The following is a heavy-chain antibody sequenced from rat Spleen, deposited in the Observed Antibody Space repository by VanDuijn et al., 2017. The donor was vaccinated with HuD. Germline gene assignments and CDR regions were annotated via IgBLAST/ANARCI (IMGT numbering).Heavy chain of an antibody. Sequence: EVQLVESDGGLVQPGRSMKLSCAASGFTFSNYYMAWVRQAPTKGLEWVASISTGAVNTYYRDSVKGRFTISRDNAKITLFLQMDSLRSEDTATYYCARHAGYYSGDYIMDAWGQGASVTVSS. CDR3: ARHAGYYSGDYIMDA. J-gene: IGHJ4*01. D-gene: IGHD1-1*01. CDR1: GFTFSNYY. V-gene: IGHV5-25*01. CDR2: ISTGAVNT.